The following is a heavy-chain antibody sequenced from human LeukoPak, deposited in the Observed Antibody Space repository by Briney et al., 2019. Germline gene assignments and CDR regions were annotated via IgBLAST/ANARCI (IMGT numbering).Heavy chain of an antibody. V-gene: IGHV4-4*02. CDR3: AVRGVIIKALSY. CDR2: IYHSGST. D-gene: IGHD3-10*01. Sequence: KPGGSLRLSCAASGFTFSSYFMNWVRQPPGKGLEWIGEIYHSGSTNYNPSLKSRVTISVDKSKNQFSLKLSSVTAADTAVYYCAVRGVIIKALSYWGQGTLVTVSS. CDR1: GFTFSSYF. J-gene: IGHJ4*02.